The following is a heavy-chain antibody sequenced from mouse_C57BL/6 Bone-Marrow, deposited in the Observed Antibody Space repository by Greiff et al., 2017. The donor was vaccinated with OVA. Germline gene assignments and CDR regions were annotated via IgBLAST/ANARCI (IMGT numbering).Heavy chain of an antibody. CDR1: GYNFTEYT. CDR2: FYTGSGSI. J-gene: IGHJ1*03. V-gene: IGHV1-62-2*01. Sequence: QVQLQQSGAELVKPGASVKLSCKASGYNFTEYTIHWVKQRSGQGLEWIGWFYTGSGSIKYNEKFKDKATLTADKSSSTGYMELSRLTSEESAVYFCARQDYDGSSFWYFDVWGTGTTVTVSS. D-gene: IGHD1-1*01. CDR3: ARQDYDGSSFWYFDV.